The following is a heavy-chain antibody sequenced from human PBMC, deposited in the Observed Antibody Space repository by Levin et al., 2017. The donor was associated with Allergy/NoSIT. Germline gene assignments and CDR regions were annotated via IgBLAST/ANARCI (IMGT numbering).Heavy chain of an antibody. CDR2: ISWNSGSI. CDR1: GFTFDDYA. D-gene: IGHD6-19*01. V-gene: IGHV3-9*01. Sequence: GGSLRLSCAASGFTFDDYAMHWVRQAPGKGLEWVSGISWNSGSIGYADSVKGRFTISRDNAKNSLYLPMNSLRAEDTALYYCAKDITAVAGRYYGMDVWGQGTTVTVSS. J-gene: IGHJ6*02. CDR3: AKDITAVAGRYYGMDV.